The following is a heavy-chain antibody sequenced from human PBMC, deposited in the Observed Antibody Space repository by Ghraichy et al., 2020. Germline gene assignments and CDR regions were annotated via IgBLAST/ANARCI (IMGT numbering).Heavy chain of an antibody. Sequence: SATLSLTCAVSGDSIISNNWWSWVRQPPGKGLEWIGEIFHSGSTNYNPSLKSRITISLDKSKNQFSLKMTSVTAADTAVYYCAREIDQLRYFDSWGQGTLVTVSS. CDR2: IFHSGST. D-gene: IGHD2-2*01. CDR1: GDSIISNNW. CDR3: AREIDQLRYFDS. J-gene: IGHJ4*02. V-gene: IGHV4-4*02.